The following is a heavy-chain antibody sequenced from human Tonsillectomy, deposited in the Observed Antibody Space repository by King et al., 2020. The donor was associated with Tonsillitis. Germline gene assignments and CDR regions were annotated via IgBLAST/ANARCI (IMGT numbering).Heavy chain of an antibody. CDR3: ARGSLGFQH. Sequence: EVQLVESGGGLVQPGGSLRLSCAASGFTFSSYWMGWVRQAPGKGLEWVANIKQDGSEKSYVDSVKGRFTISRDNAKNSLYLQMNSLRAEDTAVYFCARGSLGFQHWGQGTLVSVSS. CDR1: GFTFSSYW. CDR2: IKQDGSEK. D-gene: IGHD3-16*01. V-gene: IGHV3-7*03. J-gene: IGHJ1*01.